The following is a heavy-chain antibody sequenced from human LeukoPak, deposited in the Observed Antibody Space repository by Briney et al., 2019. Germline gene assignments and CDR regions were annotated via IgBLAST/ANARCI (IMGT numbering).Heavy chain of an antibody. Sequence: SETLSLTCTVSGVSMSAYQWSWVRQSPEKGLEWIGCINTKGETSYNPSLKSRVTTSVDTSKGQFSLRLTSVTAADTAVYYCATSNEAKIAPFDHWGQGAPVTVSS. D-gene: IGHD2-21*01. CDR2: INTKGET. CDR1: GVSMSAYQ. J-gene: IGHJ4*02. CDR3: ATSNEAKIAPFDH. V-gene: IGHV4-4*09.